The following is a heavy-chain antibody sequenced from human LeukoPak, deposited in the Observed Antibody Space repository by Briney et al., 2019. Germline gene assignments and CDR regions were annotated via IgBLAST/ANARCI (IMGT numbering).Heavy chain of an antibody. J-gene: IGHJ4*02. CDR2: ISAYNGHT. D-gene: IGHD6-19*01. CDR1: GYTFSTYG. V-gene: IGHV1-18*01. CDR3: ARDKDLGAVAGTFDY. Sequence: ALVKVSCKASGYTFSTYGISWVRQAPGPGLEWMGWISAYNGHTNYAQKFQGRVTMTTDTSTSTAYMELTSLTSDDTAVYYCARDKDLGAVAGTFDYWGQGTLVTVSS.